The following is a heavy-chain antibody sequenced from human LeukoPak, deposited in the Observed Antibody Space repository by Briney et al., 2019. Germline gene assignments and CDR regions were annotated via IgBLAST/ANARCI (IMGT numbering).Heavy chain of an antibody. CDR2: INPSGGST. V-gene: IGHV1-46*01. CDR3: ARVLRRGGNYVGY. J-gene: IGHJ4*02. CDR1: GYTFTSYD. D-gene: IGHD3-16*01. Sequence: ASVKVSCKASGYTFTSYDINWVRQATGQGLEWMGIINPSGGSTSYAQKFQGRVTMTRDTSTSTVYMELSSLRSEDTAVYYCARVLRRGGNYVGYWGQGTLVTVSS.